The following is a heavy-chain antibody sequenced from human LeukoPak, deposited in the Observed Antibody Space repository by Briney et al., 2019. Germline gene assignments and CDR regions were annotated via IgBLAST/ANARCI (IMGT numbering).Heavy chain of an antibody. Sequence: QASETLSLTCAVYGGSFSGYYWSWIRQPPGKGLEWIGEINHSGSTNYNPSLKSRVTISVDTSKNQFSLKLSSVTAADTAVYYCARGKKARYCSSTSCYRWGFDYWGQGTLVTISS. D-gene: IGHD2-2*01. V-gene: IGHV4-34*01. CDR1: GGSFSGYY. CDR3: ARGKKARYCSSTSCYRWGFDY. CDR2: INHSGST. J-gene: IGHJ4*02.